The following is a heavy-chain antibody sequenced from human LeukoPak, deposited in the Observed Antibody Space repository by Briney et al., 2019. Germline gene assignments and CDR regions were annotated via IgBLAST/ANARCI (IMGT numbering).Heavy chain of an antibody. V-gene: IGHV3-7*01. J-gene: IGHJ4*02. Sequence: PGGSLRLSCAASGFTFSSYWMSWVRQAPGKGLEWVANIKQDGSEKHYVDSVKGRFTISRDNAKKSLFLHMNSLRVEDTAVYYCARGPEYTSSTNYYFDYWGQGTLVTVSS. CDR1: GFTFSSYW. D-gene: IGHD6-6*01. CDR3: ARGPEYTSSTNYYFDY. CDR2: IKQDGSEK.